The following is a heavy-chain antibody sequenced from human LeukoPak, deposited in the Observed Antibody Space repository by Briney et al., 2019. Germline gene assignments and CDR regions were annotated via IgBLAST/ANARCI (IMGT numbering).Heavy chain of an antibody. V-gene: IGHV3-48*02. CDR3: ARDNIVVVNSFPPLYGMDV. CDR1: GFTFSSYS. Sequence: SGGSLSLSCAASGFTFSSYSMNWVRQAPGKGLEWVSYISSSSSTIYYADSVKGRFTISRDNAKNSLYLQMNSLRDEDTAVYYCARDNIVVVNSFPPLYGMDVWGQGTTVTVSS. D-gene: IGHD2-21*01. CDR2: ISSSSSTI. J-gene: IGHJ6*02.